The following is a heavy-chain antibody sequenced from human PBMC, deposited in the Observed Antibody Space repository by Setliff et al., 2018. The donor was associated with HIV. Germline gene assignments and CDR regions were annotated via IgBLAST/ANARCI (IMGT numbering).Heavy chain of an antibody. V-gene: IGHV4-39*07. CDR1: GDSLSSGTYY. D-gene: IGHD1-26*01. J-gene: IGHJ3*02. Sequence: NPSETLSLTCSVAGDSLSSGTYYWGWIRQPPGKGLEWIGEINHSGSTNYNPSLKSRLTISVDTSKNQFSLKLTSVTAADTAVYYCARRVRGPIVYNAFDTWGQGTMVTVSS. CDR3: ARRVRGPIVYNAFDT. CDR2: INHSGST.